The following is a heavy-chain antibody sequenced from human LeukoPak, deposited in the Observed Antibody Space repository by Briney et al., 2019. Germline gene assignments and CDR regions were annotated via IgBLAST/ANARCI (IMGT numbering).Heavy chain of an antibody. CDR3: TTIRPGY. Sequence: GGSLRLSCAASGFTFSSYWIHWVRQVPGKGLEWVSRIKDGGTTTDYADSVKGQFTISRDDAKNTLYLQMNSLRAEDTAVYYCTTIRPGYWGQGTLVTVSP. V-gene: IGHV3-74*01. J-gene: IGHJ4*02. CDR1: GFTFSSYW. D-gene: IGHD5-12*01. CDR2: IKDGGTTT.